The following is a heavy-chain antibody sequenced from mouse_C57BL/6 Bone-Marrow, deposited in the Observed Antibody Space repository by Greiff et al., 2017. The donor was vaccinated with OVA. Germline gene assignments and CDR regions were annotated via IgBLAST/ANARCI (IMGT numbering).Heavy chain of an antibody. CDR1: GFPITSGYY. D-gene: IGHD1-2*01. V-gene: IGHV12-3*01. J-gene: IGHJ4*01. CDR3: AGDRGFYGPYAMDY. CDR2: ITHSGET. Sequence: VQLQESGPGLVKPSQSLFLTCSITGFPITSGYYWIWIRQSPGKPLEWMGYITHSGETFYNPSLQRPISITRETSKNQFFLQLNSVTTEDTAMYYCAGDRGFYGPYAMDYWGQGTSVTVSS.